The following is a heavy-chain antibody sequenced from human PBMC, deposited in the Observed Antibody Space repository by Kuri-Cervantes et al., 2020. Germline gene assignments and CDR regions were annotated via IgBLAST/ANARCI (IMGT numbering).Heavy chain of an antibody. Sequence: GGSLRLSCAASGFTFDDYAMHWVRQAPGKGLEWVSGISWNSGSIGYADSVEGRFTISRDNAKNSLYLQMNSLRAEDTAVYYCAKATYYYGSGSYSSADYWGQGTLVTVSS. CDR2: ISWNSGSI. CDR1: GFTFDDYA. V-gene: IGHV3-9*01. D-gene: IGHD3-10*01. CDR3: AKATYYYGSGSYSSADY. J-gene: IGHJ4*02.